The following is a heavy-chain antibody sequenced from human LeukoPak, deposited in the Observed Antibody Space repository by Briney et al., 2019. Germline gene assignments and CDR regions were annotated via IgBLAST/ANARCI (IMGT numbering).Heavy chain of an antibody. V-gene: IGHV1-18*01. CDR1: GYTFTSYG. CDR2: ISAYNGNT. CDR3: ARTYYYDTSGYYYGHWFDP. D-gene: IGHD3-22*01. Sequence: GASVKVSCKASGYTFTSYGITWVRQAPGRGLEWMGWISAYNGNTNYDQKLQGRVTMTTDTSTSTAYMELRSLTSDDTAVYYCARTYYYDTSGYYYGHWFDPWGQGTLVTVSS. J-gene: IGHJ5*02.